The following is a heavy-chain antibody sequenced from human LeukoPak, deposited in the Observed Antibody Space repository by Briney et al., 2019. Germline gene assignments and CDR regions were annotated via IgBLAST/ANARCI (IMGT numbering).Heavy chain of an antibody. CDR1: GFTVDSNY. D-gene: IGHD3-22*01. CDR2: IKQDGSEK. V-gene: IGHV3-7*01. CDR3: ARTDSSGYYGNYGMDV. Sequence: GGSLRLSCAASGFTVDSNYLSWVRQAPGKGLEWVANIKQDGSEKYYVDSVKGRFTISRDNAKNSLYLQMNSLRAEDTAVYYCARTDSSGYYGNYGMDVWGQGTTVTVSS. J-gene: IGHJ6*02.